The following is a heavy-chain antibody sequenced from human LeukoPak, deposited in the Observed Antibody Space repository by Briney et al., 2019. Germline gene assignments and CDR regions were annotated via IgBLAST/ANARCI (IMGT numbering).Heavy chain of an antibody. D-gene: IGHD3-3*01. V-gene: IGHV1-69*05. CDR3: AREGHNYDFWSGYWHYYYYMDV. CDR1: GGTFSSYA. Sequence: GAPVKVSCKASGGTFSSYAISWVRQAPGQGLEWMGGIIPIFGTANYAQKFQGRVTITTDESTSTAYMELSSLRSEDTAVYYCAREGHNYDFWSGYWHYYYYMDVWGKGTTVTVSS. J-gene: IGHJ6*03. CDR2: IIPIFGTA.